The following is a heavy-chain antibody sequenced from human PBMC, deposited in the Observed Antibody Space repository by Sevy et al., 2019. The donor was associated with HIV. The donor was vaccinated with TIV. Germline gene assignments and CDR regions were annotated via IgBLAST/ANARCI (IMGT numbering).Heavy chain of an antibody. J-gene: IGHJ3*01. CDR3: ARVIKMIGYSYGLSDAFDF. CDR2: ISSSSSYI. V-gene: IGHV3-21*01. D-gene: IGHD5-18*01. Sequence: GGSLRLSCAASGFTFSSYSMNWVRQAPGKGLEWVSSISSSSSYIYYADSVKGRFTISRDNAKNSLYLQMNSLRAEDTAVYYCARVIKMIGYSYGLSDAFDFWGQGTMVTVSS. CDR1: GFTFSSYS.